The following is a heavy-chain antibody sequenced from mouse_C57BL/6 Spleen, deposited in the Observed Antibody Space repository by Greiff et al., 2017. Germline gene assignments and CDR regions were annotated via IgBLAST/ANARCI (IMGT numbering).Heavy chain of an antibody. D-gene: IGHD2-12*01. J-gene: IGHJ2*01. CDR1: GFTFSSYG. V-gene: IGHV5-6*02. Sequence: DVKLVESGGDLVKPGGSLKLSCAASGFTFSSYGMSWVRQTPDKRLEWVATISSGGSYTYYPDSVKGRFTISRDNAKNTLYLQMSSLKSDDTAMYYCARRDSYYFDYWGQGTTLTVSS. CDR3: ARRDSYYFDY. CDR2: ISSGGSYT.